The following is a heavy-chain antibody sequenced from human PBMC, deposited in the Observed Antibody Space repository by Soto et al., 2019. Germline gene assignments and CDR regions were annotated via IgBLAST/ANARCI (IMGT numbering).Heavy chain of an antibody. CDR3: ARDLAAGDL. J-gene: IGHJ5*02. CDR1: GYTFINYY. V-gene: IGHV1-46*01. CDR2: INPMGGST. Sequence: ASVKGLCKASGYTFINYYIHWVRQAPGQGLEWMAIINPMGGSTNYAQEFQGRVTLTSDTSTSTVYMELSSLRFEDTALFYCARDLAAGDLWGQGTLVTVSS. D-gene: IGHD6-13*01.